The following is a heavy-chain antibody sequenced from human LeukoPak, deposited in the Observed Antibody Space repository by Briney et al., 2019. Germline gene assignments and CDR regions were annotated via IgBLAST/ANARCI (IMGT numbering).Heavy chain of an antibody. CDR2: ISPTFGPP. D-gene: IGHD3-16*01. J-gene: IGHJ4*02. Sequence: SVKVSCKASGGSFSRYATFWVRQAPGQGLEGMGGISPTFGPPNYAQRFQGRVTITTDESTNTAYLELNSLTSDDTAVYYCAIGKPFGEFTFGPPVDWGQGTLVTVSS. V-gene: IGHV1-69*05. CDR1: GGSFSRYA. CDR3: AIGKPFGEFTFGPPVD.